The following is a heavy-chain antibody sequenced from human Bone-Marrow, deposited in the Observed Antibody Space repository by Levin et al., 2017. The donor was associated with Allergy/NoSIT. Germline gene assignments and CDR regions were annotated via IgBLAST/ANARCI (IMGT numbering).Heavy chain of an antibody. CDR3: ARAAAGITWFDP. V-gene: IGHV4-59*01. D-gene: IGHD6-13*01. CDR2: IHYSGST. Sequence: ETLSLTCTVSGGSISSYYWSWIRQPPGKGLEWIGYIHYSGSTNYNPSLKSRVTISVDTSRNQFSLKLSSVTAADTAVYYCARAAAGITWFDPWGQGTLVTVSS. CDR1: GGSISSYY. J-gene: IGHJ5*02.